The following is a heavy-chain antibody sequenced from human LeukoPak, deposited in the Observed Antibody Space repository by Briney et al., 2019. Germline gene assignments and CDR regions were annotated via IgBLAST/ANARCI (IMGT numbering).Heavy chain of an antibody. CDR3: ARQLRGEAVAGHLQPFDY. Sequence: SETLSLTCTVSGGSISSYYWNCIRQPPGKGLEWMGYIYYSGSTNYNPSLKSRVTISVDTSKNQFSLKLSSVTAADTAVYFCARQLRGEAVAGHLQPFDYWGQGTLVTVSS. CDR1: GGSISSYY. J-gene: IGHJ4*02. CDR2: IYYSGST. V-gene: IGHV4-59*08. D-gene: IGHD6-19*01.